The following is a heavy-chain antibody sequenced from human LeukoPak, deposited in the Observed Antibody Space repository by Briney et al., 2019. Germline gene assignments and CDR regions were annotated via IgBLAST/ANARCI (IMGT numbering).Heavy chain of an antibody. CDR3: ARGRSYYYDSSGLNWFDP. Sequence: PSETLSLTCTVSGGSISSYYWSWIRQPPGKGLEWIGYIYYSGSTNYNPSLKSRVTISVDKSKNQFSLKLSSVTAADTAVYYCARGRSYYYDSSGLNWFDPWGQGTLVTVSS. D-gene: IGHD3-22*01. CDR2: IYYSGST. CDR1: GGSISSYY. J-gene: IGHJ5*02. V-gene: IGHV4-59*12.